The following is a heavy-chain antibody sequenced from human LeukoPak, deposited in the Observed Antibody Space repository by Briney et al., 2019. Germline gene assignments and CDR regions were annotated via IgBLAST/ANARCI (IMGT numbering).Heavy chain of an antibody. Sequence: GGSLRLSCAASGFTFSSYWTHWVRQAPGKGLVWVSGTNTDGSSTMYADSVKGRFTIARDNAKNTLYLQMNSLRAEDTAVYYCYGANAEHWGQGTLVTVSS. J-gene: IGHJ1*01. V-gene: IGHV3-74*03. CDR1: GFTFSSYW. CDR3: YGANAEH. D-gene: IGHD4-23*01. CDR2: TNTDGSST.